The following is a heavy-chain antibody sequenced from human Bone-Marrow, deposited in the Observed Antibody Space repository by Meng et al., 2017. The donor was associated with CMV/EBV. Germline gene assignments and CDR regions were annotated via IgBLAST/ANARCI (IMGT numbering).Heavy chain of an antibody. CDR2: IYYSGST. D-gene: IGHD3-22*01. CDR1: GGSISSSSYY. V-gene: IGHV4-39*07. CDR3: ARDSFYYYDSSGYAYFDY. J-gene: IGHJ4*02. Sequence: GSLRLSCTVPGGSISSSSYYWGWIRQPPGKGLEWIGSIYYSGSTYYNPSLKSRVTISVDTSKNQFSLKLSSVTAADTAVYYCARDSFYYYDSSGYAYFDYWGQGTLVTVSS.